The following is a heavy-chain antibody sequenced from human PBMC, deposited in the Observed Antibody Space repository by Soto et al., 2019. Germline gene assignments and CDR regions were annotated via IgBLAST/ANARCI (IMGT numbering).Heavy chain of an antibody. D-gene: IGHD6-19*01. CDR3: AKGDSRSGWYIGY. CDR2: ISGSGGRT. Sequence: EVQLLESGGGLVQPGGSLRLSCAASGFTFSSYAMSWVRQAPGKGLERVSDISGSGGRTYYADSVKGRFTISRDNSKNTLYLQMNSLRAEDTAVYYCAKGDSRSGWYIGYWGQGTLVTVSS. J-gene: IGHJ4*02. CDR1: GFTFSSYA. V-gene: IGHV3-23*01.